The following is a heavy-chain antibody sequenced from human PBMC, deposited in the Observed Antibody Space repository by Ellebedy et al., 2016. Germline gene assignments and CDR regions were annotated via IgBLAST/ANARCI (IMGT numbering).Heavy chain of an antibody. V-gene: IGHV3-30-3*01. CDR3: ARRTRITIFGVGMDV. Sequence: GGSLRLSCAASGFTFSSYAMHWVRQAPGKGLEWVAVISYDGSNKYYADSVKGRFTISRDNSKNTLYLQMNSLRAEDTAVYYCARRTRITIFGVGMDVWGQGTTVTVSS. D-gene: IGHD3-3*01. CDR2: ISYDGSNK. J-gene: IGHJ6*02. CDR1: GFTFSSYA.